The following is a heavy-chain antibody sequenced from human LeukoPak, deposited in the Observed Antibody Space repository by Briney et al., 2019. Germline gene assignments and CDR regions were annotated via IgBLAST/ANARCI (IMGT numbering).Heavy chain of an antibody. CDR2: INPNSGGT. J-gene: IGHJ5*02. Sequence: GASVKVSCKASGYTFTGYYMHWVRQVPGQGLEWMGWINPNSGGTNYAQKFQGRVTMTRDTSISTAYMELSRLRSDDTAVYYCARVGYYYDSSGYLLALATHSATNWFDPWGQGTLVTVSS. D-gene: IGHD3-22*01. V-gene: IGHV1-2*02. CDR3: ARVGYYYDSSGYLLALATHSATNWFDP. CDR1: GYTFTGYY.